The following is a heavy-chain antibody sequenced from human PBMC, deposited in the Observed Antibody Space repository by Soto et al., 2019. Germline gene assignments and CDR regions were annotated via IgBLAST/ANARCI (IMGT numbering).Heavy chain of an antibody. CDR2: IIPIFGTA. CDR3: ERADCTNGVCYRYYYYYGMAV. Sequence: SVKVSCKASGGTFSSYAISWVRQAPGQGLEWMGGIIPIFGTANYAQKFQGRVTITADESTSTAYMELSSLRSEDTAVYYCERADCTNGVCYRYYYYYGMAVWGQGSTVTVSS. V-gene: IGHV1-69*13. CDR1: GGTFSSYA. J-gene: IGHJ6*02. D-gene: IGHD2-8*01.